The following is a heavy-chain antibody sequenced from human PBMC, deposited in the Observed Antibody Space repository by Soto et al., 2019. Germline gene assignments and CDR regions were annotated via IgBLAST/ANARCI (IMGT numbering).Heavy chain of an antibody. CDR1: GFTFDDYG. CDR3: ARDHGSPRGLYYYYYMTS. D-gene: IGHD2-8*01. J-gene: IGHJ6*03. CDR2: INWNGGST. Sequence: EVQLVESGGGVVRPGGSLRLSCAASGFTFDDYGMSWVRQAPGKGLEWVSGINWNGGSTGYADSVKGRFTISRDNAKNSWYLQMNSRRAEDTAWYHCARDHGSPRGLYYYYYMTSGAKGPRSPSP. V-gene: IGHV3-20*01.